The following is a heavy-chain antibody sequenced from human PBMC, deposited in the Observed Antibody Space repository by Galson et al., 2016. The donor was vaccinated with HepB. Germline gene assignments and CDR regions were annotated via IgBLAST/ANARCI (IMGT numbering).Heavy chain of an antibody. CDR2: LDWDDDK. D-gene: IGHD3-22*01. CDR3: HYNDTSGYQGVVDY. V-gene: IGHV2-70*04. Sequence: PALVKPTQTLTLTCTFSGFSLSTTGVRVSWIRQSPGKALEWLARLDWDDDKFYRPPLTTQLTISKDTSKNQVVLTLTNMDPVDTATYYCHYNDTSGYQGVVDYWGQGTLVTVSS. CDR1: GFSLSTTGVR. J-gene: IGHJ4*02.